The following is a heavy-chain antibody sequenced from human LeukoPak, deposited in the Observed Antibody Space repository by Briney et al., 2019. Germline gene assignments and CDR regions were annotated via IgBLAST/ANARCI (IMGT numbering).Heavy chain of an antibody. CDR2: ISSNGGST. D-gene: IGHD2-15*01. J-gene: IGHJ4*02. Sequence: GGSLRLSCAASGFTFSSYAMHWVRQAPGKGLEYVSAISSNGGSTYYANSVKGRFTISRDNSKNTLYLQMGSLRAEDMAVYYCARAPSDGVFDYWGQGTLFTVSS. V-gene: IGHV3-64*01. CDR1: GFTFSSYA. CDR3: ARAPSDGVFDY.